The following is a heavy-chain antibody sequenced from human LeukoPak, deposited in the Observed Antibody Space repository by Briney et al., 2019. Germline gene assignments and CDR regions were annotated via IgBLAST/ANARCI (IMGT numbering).Heavy chain of an antibody. Sequence: PGGSLRLSCAASGFTFSSYAMSWVRQAPGKGLEWVSSIGGSGGSTYYADSMKGRFTISRDNSKNTLYLQMNSLRAEDTAVYYCAKVETAAAATLRGFDYWGQGTLVTVSS. CDR3: AKVETAAAATLRGFDY. CDR1: GFTFSSYA. J-gene: IGHJ4*02. D-gene: IGHD6-13*01. CDR2: IGGSGGST. V-gene: IGHV3-23*01.